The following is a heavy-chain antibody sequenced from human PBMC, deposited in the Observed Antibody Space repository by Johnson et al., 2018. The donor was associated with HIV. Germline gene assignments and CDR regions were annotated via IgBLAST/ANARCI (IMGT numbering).Heavy chain of an antibody. D-gene: IGHD6-19*01. J-gene: IGHJ3*02. Sequence: VRLVESGGGLVQPGGSLRLSCAASGFTFINYWMHWVRQAPGKGLVWVSRMNADGKTTTYADSVKGRFTISRDNVKNTLYLQMKSLRAEDTALYYCAKGDGQWLVGDAFDIWGQGTMVTVSS. CDR1: GFTFINYW. V-gene: IGHV3-74*02. CDR3: AKGDGQWLVGDAFDI. CDR2: MNADGKTT.